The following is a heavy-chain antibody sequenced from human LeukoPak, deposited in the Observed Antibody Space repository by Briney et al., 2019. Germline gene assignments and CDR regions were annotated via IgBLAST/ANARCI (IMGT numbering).Heavy chain of an antibody. Sequence: GGSLRLSCAASGFTFSSYAMSWVRQAPGKALEWVAVISYDGANENYADSVKGRFTISRDSSKNTLYLQMNSLRTEDTAVYYCARDSSSGWSTDYYFDCWGQGTLVTVSS. J-gene: IGHJ4*02. CDR1: GFTFSSYA. CDR2: ISYDGANE. D-gene: IGHD6-19*01. V-gene: IGHV3-30-3*01. CDR3: ARDSSSGWSTDYYFDC.